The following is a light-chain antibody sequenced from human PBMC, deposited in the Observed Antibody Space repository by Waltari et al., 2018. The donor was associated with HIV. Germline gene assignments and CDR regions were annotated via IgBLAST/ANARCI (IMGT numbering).Light chain of an antibody. V-gene: IGLV4-69*01. Sequence: QLVLTQSASASASLGASVKLTCTLSRGSTAYAIAWHQQQAEKGPRYLMKVNSDGSYSRGDGIPDRFSGSSSEAERYLTISSLQSEDEADYYCQTWDTGIRVFGGGTKLTVL. J-gene: IGLJ3*02. CDR3: QTWDTGIRV. CDR1: RGSTAYA. CDR2: VNSDGSY.